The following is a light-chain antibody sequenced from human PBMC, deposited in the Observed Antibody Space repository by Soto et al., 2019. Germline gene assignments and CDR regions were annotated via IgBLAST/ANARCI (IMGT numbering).Light chain of an antibody. V-gene: IGKV1-9*01. Sequence: DIQMTQSPSTLSASVGARVTIPCRASQGISSYLGWYQQKPGKAPNLLIHAASTLQRGVPSRFSGGGSGTDFTLTISSLQPEDFATYYCQQVYVYPSTFGGGTKVDIK. CDR3: QQVYVYPST. J-gene: IGKJ4*02. CDR1: QGISSY. CDR2: AAS.